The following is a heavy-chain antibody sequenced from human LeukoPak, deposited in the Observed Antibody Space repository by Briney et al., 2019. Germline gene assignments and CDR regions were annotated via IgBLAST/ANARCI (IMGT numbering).Heavy chain of an antibody. CDR2: ISDIGRT. D-gene: IGHD2/OR15-2a*01. V-gene: IGHV4-59*01. Sequence: KPSETLSLTCTVSGASINNYYWTWIRQPPGKGLEWIGYISDIGRTNYNPSLKSRVTISVDTSKNQFSLKLSSVTAADTAVYYCASSISPGPLDGFDIWGQGTMVTVSS. J-gene: IGHJ3*02. CDR1: GASINNYY. CDR3: ASSISPGPLDGFDI.